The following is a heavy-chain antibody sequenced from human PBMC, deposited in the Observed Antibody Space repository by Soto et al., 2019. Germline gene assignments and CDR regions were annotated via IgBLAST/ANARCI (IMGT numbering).Heavy chain of an antibody. J-gene: IGHJ4*02. D-gene: IGHD3-16*01. V-gene: IGHV4-4*09. CDR3: ATYTVGEGGRGY. Sequence: QVQLQESGPGLVKPSETLSLTCTVSGGSMRGQHWSWIRQPPGKGLEWIGHHSDSTNYNPSLKSRXTIPTDTSKHQFSLKLSSVTAADTAVYYCATYTVGEGGRGYWGQGTLVTVSS. CDR2: HHSDST. CDR1: GGSMRGQH.